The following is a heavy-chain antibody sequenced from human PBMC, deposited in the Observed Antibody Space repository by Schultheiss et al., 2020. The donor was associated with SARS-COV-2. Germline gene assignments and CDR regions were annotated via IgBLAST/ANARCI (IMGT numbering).Heavy chain of an antibody. J-gene: IGHJ1*01. CDR3: ATGVRCSSTSCYSAEYFQH. Sequence: ASVKVSCKVSGYTLTELSMHWVRQAPGKGLEWMGGFDPEDGETIYAQKFQGRVTMTEDTSTDTAYMELSSLRSEDTAVYYCATGVRCSSTSCYSAEYFQHWGQGTLVTVSS. CDR1: GYTLTELS. CDR2: FDPEDGET. D-gene: IGHD2-2*01. V-gene: IGHV1-24*01.